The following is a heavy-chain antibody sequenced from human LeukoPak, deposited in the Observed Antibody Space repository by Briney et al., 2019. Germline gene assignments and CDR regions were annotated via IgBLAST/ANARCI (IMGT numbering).Heavy chain of an antibody. J-gene: IGHJ4*02. CDR1: VYTFSEYA. CDR2: IRNKAYGGTA. D-gene: IGHD3-9*01. V-gene: IGHV3-49*03. CDR3: TREKRYFDWFQADY. Sequence: GGSLRLSCTASVYTFSEYAMSWFRDAPGKGLECVGFIRNKAYGGTAEYAASVKGRFTISRDDSKTIAYLQMNSLKTEDTAVYYCTREKRYFDWFQADYWGQGTLVTVSS.